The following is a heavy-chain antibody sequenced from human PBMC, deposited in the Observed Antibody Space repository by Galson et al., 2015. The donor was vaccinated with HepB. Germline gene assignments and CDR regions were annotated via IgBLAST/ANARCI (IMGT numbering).Heavy chain of an antibody. D-gene: IGHD3-10*01. Sequence: SLRLSCAASGFTFSNAWMSWVRQAPGKGLEWVGRIKSNTDGGATDYAAPVKGRFTISRDDSKNTLYLQMNSLKTEDTAVYYCTTERFGELPPDYYYGMDVWGQGTTVTVSS. CDR1: GFTFSNAW. V-gene: IGHV3-15*01. CDR2: IKSNTDGGAT. J-gene: IGHJ6*02. CDR3: TTERFGELPPDYYYGMDV.